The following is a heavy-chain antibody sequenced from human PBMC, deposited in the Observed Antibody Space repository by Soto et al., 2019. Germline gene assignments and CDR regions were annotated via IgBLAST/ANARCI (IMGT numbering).Heavy chain of an antibody. CDR3: ARDRYGDSEFDY. CDR2: ISAYNGNT. V-gene: IGHV1-18*01. CDR1: GYTFTSYG. J-gene: IGHJ4*02. D-gene: IGHD4-17*01. Sequence: ASVKVSCKASGYTFTSYGISWVRQAPGQGLEWMGWISAYNGNTNYAQKLQGRVTMTTDTSTSTAYMELRSLRSDDTAVYHGARDRYGDSEFDYWGRGTLVTVSS.